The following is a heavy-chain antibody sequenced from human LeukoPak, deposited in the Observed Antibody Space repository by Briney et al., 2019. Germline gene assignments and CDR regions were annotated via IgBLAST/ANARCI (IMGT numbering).Heavy chain of an antibody. CDR3: ARDHVVDGLVFDY. CDR1: GFTFSSHW. D-gene: IGHD2-15*01. J-gene: IGHJ4*02. V-gene: IGHV3-7*01. CDR2: INQYGSQR. Sequence: GGSLRRSCAASGFTFSSHWMSWVRQAPGKGLEWVANINQYGSQRNYVDSEKGRFTISRDNAKSSLYLQMNSLRAEDTAIYYCARDHVVDGLVFDYWGQGTLVTVSS.